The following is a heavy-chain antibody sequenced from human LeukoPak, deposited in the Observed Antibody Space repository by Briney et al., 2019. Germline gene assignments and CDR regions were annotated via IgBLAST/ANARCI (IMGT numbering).Heavy chain of an antibody. D-gene: IGHD4-17*01. Sequence: GGSLRLSCAVSGFTFSDSWMNWVRQAPGKGLEWVSAISNNGGYTYYADSVKGRFSISRDNSKNTVYLQMSDLRAEDTAVYYCAKITKATTPNYWGQGTLVTVSS. CDR2: ISNNGGYT. V-gene: IGHV3-23*01. CDR1: GFTFSDSW. CDR3: AKITKATTPNY. J-gene: IGHJ4*02.